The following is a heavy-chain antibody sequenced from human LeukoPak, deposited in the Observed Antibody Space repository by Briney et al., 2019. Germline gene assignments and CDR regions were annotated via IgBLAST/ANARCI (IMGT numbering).Heavy chain of an antibody. D-gene: IGHD3-10*01. J-gene: IGHJ4*02. Sequence: PSETLSLTCAVYGGSFSGYYWSWIRQPPGKGLEWIGEINHSGSTNYNPSLKSRVTISVDTSKNQFSLKLSSVTAADTAVYYCARGFGVFWVRGVYYSDYWGQGTLVTVSS. V-gene: IGHV4-34*01. CDR1: GGSFSGYY. CDR2: INHSGST. CDR3: ARGFGVFWVRGVYYSDY.